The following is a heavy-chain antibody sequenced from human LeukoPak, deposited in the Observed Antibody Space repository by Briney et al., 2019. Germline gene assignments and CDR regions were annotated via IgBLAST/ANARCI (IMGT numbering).Heavy chain of an antibody. J-gene: IGHJ3*02. Sequence: GSLRLSCAASGFTFSTYFMHWVRQAPGKGLEWVADITSDGSHTFYVESVKGRFTISRDNSKNTLYLQMNSLRPEDTAVYFCARERQDTILHSGAFDIWGQGTMVTVSS. CDR3: ARERQDTILHSGAFDI. CDR1: GFTFSTYF. V-gene: IGHV3-30-3*01. D-gene: IGHD2-21*01. CDR2: ITSDGSHT.